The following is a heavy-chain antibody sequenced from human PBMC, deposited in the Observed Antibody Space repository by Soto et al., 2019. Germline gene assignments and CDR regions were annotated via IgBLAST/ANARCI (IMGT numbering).Heavy chain of an antibody. Sequence: EVQLVESGGDLVQPGGSLRLSCAASGFTFSSHWMHWVRRVPGKGLVWVSHINTDGGITGYADSVKGRFTISRDNAKNTLYLQMNDRRGEDTSVYYCTREAGYCSRTSCYRRAFDSWGQGTMVTVSS. J-gene: IGHJ3*02. CDR1: GFTFSSHW. CDR3: TREAGYCSRTSCYRRAFDS. V-gene: IGHV3-74*01. D-gene: IGHD2-2*01. CDR2: INTDGGIT.